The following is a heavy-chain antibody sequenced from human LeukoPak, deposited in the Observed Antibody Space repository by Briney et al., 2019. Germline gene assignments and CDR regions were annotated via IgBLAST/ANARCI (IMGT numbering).Heavy chain of an antibody. J-gene: IGHJ4*02. CDR1: GSSFTSYW. V-gene: IGHV5-51*01. Sequence: GESLKISCQGSGSSFTSYWIGGVRQMPGKGLEWMGIIYPGDSDTRYSPSFQGQVTISADKSISTAYLQWSSLKASDTAMYYCARRSSGYSHDYWGQGTLVTVSS. CDR3: ARRSSGYSHDY. CDR2: IYPGDSDT. D-gene: IGHD3-22*01.